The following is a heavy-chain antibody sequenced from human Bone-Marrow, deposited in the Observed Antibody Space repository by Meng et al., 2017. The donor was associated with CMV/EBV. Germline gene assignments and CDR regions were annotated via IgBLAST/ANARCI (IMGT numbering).Heavy chain of an antibody. CDR1: GCIFSSYG. J-gene: IGHJ4*02. Sequence: GGSLRLSCAASGCIFSSYGMHWVRQAPGKGLEWVTFIEYDGSHDGSSKHYANSVKGRFTISRDNSKNMLYLQMSSLRTEDTAVYYCAKDGGYYSGDFDYWGQGTPVTVYS. V-gene: IGHV3-30*02. CDR3: AKDGGYYSGDFDY. CDR2: IEYDGSHDGSSK. D-gene: IGHD3-22*01.